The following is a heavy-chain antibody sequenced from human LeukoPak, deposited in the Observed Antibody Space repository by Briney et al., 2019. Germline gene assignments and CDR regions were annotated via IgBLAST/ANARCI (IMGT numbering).Heavy chain of an antibody. CDR2: IWYDESNK. Sequence: QSGGSLRLSCAASGFTFSNYGMHWVRQAPGKGLEWVAVIWYDESNKYYADSVKGRFTISRDNSKNTLYLQMNSLRAEDTAVYYCVRVAVAGNLNNWFDPWGQGTLVTVSS. D-gene: IGHD6-19*01. J-gene: IGHJ5*02. CDR1: GFTFSNYG. CDR3: VRVAVAGNLNNWFDP. V-gene: IGHV3-33*01.